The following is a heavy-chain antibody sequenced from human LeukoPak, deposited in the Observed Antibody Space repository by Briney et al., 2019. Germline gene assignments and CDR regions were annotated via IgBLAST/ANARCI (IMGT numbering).Heavy chain of an antibody. J-gene: IGHJ4*02. CDR1: GFTVSSNY. Sequence: GGSLRLTCAASGFTVSSNYMSWVRQAPGKGLEWVSVIYSGGSTYYADSVKGRFTISRDNSKNTLYLQMNSLRAEDTAVYYCARDSEEQQLDYWGQGTLVTVSS. CDR2: IYSGGST. V-gene: IGHV3-53*01. D-gene: IGHD6-13*01. CDR3: ARDSEEQQLDY.